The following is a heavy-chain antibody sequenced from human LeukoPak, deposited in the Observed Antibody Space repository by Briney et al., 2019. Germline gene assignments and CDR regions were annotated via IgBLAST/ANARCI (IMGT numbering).Heavy chain of an antibody. D-gene: IGHD3-9*01. J-gene: IGHJ5*02. CDR1: GGSISSYY. CDR2: IYYSGST. CDR3: ARQAYYDILTGYGVFDP. Sequence: PSETLSLTCTVSGGSISSYYWSWIRQPPGKGLEWVGYIYYSGSTNYNPSLKSRVTISVDTSKNQFSLKLSSVTAADTAVYYCARQAYYDILTGYGVFDPWSQGTLVTVSS. V-gene: IGHV4-59*08.